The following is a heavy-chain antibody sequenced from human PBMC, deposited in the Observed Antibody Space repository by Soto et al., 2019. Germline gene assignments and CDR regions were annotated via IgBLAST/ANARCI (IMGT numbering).Heavy chain of an antibody. Sequence: GGSLRLSCAASGFTFSSYGMHWVRQAPGKGLEWVAVIWYDGSNKYYADSVKGRFTISRDNSKNTLYLQMNSLRAEDTAVYYCARDVSPGYGSGSYLDYWGQGTLVTVSS. D-gene: IGHD3-10*01. CDR1: GFTFSSYG. CDR3: ARDVSPGYGSGSYLDY. J-gene: IGHJ4*02. V-gene: IGHV3-33*01. CDR2: IWYDGSNK.